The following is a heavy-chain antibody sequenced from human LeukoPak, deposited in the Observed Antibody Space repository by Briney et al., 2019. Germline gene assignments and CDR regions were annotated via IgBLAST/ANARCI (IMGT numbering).Heavy chain of an antibody. J-gene: IGHJ6*02. CDR1: GFTFSSYA. D-gene: IGHD2-2*01. V-gene: IGHV3-30-3*01. CDR3: ARGYCSSTSCYAPYYYGMDV. Sequence: GRSLRLSCAASGFTFSSYAMHWVRQAPGKGLEWVAVISYDGSNKYYADSVKGRFTISRDNSKNTLYLQMNSLRAEDTAVYYCARGYCSSTSCYAPYYYGMDVWAKGPRSPSP. CDR2: ISYDGSNK.